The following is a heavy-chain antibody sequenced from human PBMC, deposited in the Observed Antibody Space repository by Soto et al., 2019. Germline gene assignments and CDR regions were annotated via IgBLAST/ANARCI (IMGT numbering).Heavy chain of an antibody. J-gene: IGHJ6*02. D-gene: IGHD3-3*01. Sequence: PGGSLRLSCAVSGFTVSNNYMSWVRQAPGKGLEGVSIISSSGDGTYYVDSVKGRFTISRDNSRKTLNLQMNSLRAEDTAVYYCDKNADCWRWGMAGWGQRQTVTVFS. V-gene: IGHV3-53*01. CDR3: DKNADCWRWGMAG. CDR1: GFTVSNNY. CDR2: ISSSGDGT.